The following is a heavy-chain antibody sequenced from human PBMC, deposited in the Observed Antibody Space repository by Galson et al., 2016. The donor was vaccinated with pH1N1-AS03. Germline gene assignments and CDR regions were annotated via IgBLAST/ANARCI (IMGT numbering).Heavy chain of an antibody. CDR1: GFNFTTYG. D-gene: IGHD3-10*01. CDR3: VAGGSGTDLFDV. J-gene: IGHJ3*01. CDR2: ISRSSLYI. Sequence: SLRLSCAASGFNFTTYGMNMNWVRQAPGKGLEWISFISRSSLYISYADSVKGRFTVSRDNSKNTLSLEMSSLRVEDTVEYYCVAGGSGTDLFDVWGLGTMVIVSS. V-gene: IGHV3-21*04.